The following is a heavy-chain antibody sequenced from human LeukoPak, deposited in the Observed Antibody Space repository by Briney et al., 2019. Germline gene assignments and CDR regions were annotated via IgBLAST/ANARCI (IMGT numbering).Heavy chain of an antibody. CDR2: ISYDGSNK. CDR3: ARDQTPFY. D-gene: IGHD2-15*01. Sequence: GGSLRLSCAASGFTFSSYGMHWVRQAPGKWLEWVAVISYDGSNKYYADSVKGRFTISRDNAKSSMWLQMNSLRDEDTAVYYCARDQTPFYWGQGSLVTVSS. CDR1: GFTFSSYG. V-gene: IGHV3-30*03. J-gene: IGHJ4*02.